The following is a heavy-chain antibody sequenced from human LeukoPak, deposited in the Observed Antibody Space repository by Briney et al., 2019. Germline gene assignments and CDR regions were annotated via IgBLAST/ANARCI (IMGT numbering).Heavy chain of an antibody. V-gene: IGHV5-51*01. CDR1: GYSFTTYW. D-gene: IGHD6-13*01. Sequence: GESLKIFWKGSGYSFTTYWIGWVRQMPGEGLEGMWIIYPGDSDARYSPSLQGQVTISADKSISTAYLQWSSLKASDTAMYYCARLLRNITAAVYYFDYWGQGTLVTVSS. J-gene: IGHJ4*02. CDR3: ARLLRNITAAVYYFDY. CDR2: IYPGDSDA.